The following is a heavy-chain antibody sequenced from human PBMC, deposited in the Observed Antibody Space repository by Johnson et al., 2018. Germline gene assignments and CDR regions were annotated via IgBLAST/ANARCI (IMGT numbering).Heavy chain of an antibody. CDR3: AKDYSHLGFDY. Sequence: VQLQESGGGLVQPGRSXRLSCAASGFSFDDFAMHWVRQAPGKGLEWVAHISWNSGSIGYADSVKGRFTISRDNAKNSMYLHMNSLRSEETALYYCAKDYSHLGFDYWGHGTLVTVSS. CDR1: GFSFDDFA. CDR2: ISWNSGSI. J-gene: IGHJ4*01. V-gene: IGHV3-9*01. D-gene: IGHD3-16*01.